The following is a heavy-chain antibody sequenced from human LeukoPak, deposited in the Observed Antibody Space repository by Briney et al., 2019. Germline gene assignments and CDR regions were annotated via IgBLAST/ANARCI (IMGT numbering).Heavy chain of an antibody. CDR2: IYSGGST. V-gene: IGHV3-53*01. Sequence: GGSLRLSCAASGFTVSSNYMSWVRQAPGKGLEWVSVIYSGGSTYYADSVKGRFTISRDNSKNTLYLQMSSLRAEDTAVYYCARDREGDYGGNSAFDYWGQGTLVTVSS. CDR3: ARDREGDYGGNSAFDY. CDR1: GFTVSSNY. D-gene: IGHD4-23*01. J-gene: IGHJ4*02.